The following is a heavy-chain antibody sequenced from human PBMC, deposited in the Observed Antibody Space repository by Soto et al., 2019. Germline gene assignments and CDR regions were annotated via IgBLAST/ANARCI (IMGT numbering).Heavy chain of an antibody. J-gene: IGHJ3*02. CDR1: GGTFSSYT. CDR2: IIPILGIA. D-gene: IGHD1-20*01. Sequence: QVQLVQSGAEVKKPGSSVKVSCKASGGTFSSYTISWVRQAPGQGLEWMGRIIPILGIANYAQKFQGRVTXTXAXCTSTAYMELRSLRSEDTAVYYCAGEITGAGAAFDIWGQGTMVTVSS. CDR3: AGEITGAGAAFDI. V-gene: IGHV1-69*02.